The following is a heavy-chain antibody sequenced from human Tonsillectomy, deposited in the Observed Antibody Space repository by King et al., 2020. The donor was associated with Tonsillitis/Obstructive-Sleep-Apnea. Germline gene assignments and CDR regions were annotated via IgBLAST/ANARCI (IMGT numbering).Heavy chain of an antibody. Sequence: VQLVESGGGLVQPGGSLRLSCVASEFTFSGYWMSWVRQAPGKGLEWVAKINQDGSEKYYVDSLKGRFTISRDNAGYSLYLQMNSLRAEDTAVYFCVRDPGVWGKGTTVTGSS. J-gene: IGHJ6*04. CDR2: INQDGSEK. V-gene: IGHV3-7*01. CDR3: VRDPGV. CDR1: EFTFSGYW.